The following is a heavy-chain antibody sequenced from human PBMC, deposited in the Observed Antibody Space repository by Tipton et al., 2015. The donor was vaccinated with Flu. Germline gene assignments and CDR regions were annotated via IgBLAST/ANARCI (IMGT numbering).Heavy chain of an antibody. V-gene: IGHV4-59*01. CDR2: IYDRGSA. Sequence: LRLSCAASGFTFSSYEMNWIRQPPGKGLEWVGGIYDRGSATYSPSVGGRVTISTDTSKNEVFLQLRSATAADTAIYYCARDYDSWGQGTLVTVSS. CDR1: GFTFSSYE. CDR3: ARDYDS. J-gene: IGHJ4*02.